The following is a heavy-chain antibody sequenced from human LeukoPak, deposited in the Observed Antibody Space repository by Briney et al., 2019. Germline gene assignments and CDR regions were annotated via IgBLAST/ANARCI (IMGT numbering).Heavy chain of an antibody. CDR2: ISAYSGDT. V-gene: IGHV1-18*01. CDR1: GYTFTSYG. J-gene: IGHJ4*02. CDR3: ARRLRYCSGGSCYQLFGY. Sequence: ASVKVSCKASGYTFTSYGISWVRQAPGQGLEWMGWISAYSGDTNYAQKFQGRATMTTDTSTSTAYMELSSLRSEDTAVYYCARRLRYCSGGSCYQLFGYWGQGTLVTVSS. D-gene: IGHD2-15*01.